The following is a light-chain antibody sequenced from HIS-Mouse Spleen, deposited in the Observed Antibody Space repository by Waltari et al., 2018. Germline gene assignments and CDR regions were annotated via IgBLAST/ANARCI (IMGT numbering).Light chain of an antibody. J-gene: IGLJ2*01. CDR1: SSDVGRYNL. V-gene: IGLV2-23*01. CDR3: CSYAGSSTFVV. Sequence: QSALTQPASVSGSPGQSITISCTGTSSDVGRYNLVSWYQQRPGKAPKPIMYEGSKRPSVFSTRFSGSKSGNTASLTISGLQAEDEADYYCCSYAGSSTFVVFGGGTKLTVL. CDR2: EGS.